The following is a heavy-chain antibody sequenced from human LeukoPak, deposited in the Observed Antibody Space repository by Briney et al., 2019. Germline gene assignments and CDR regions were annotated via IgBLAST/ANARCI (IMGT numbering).Heavy chain of an antibody. V-gene: IGHV4-61*01. CDR2: IYYSGST. J-gene: IGHJ5*02. CDR1: GGSVSSGSYY. D-gene: IGHD2-21*02. Sequence: SETLSLTCTVSGGSVSSGSYYWSWIRQPPGKGLERIGYIYYSGSTNYNPSLKSRVTISVDTSKNQFSLKLSSVTAADTAVYYCARSPYLVVTAILNWFDPWGQGTLVTVSS. CDR3: ARSPYLVVTAILNWFDP.